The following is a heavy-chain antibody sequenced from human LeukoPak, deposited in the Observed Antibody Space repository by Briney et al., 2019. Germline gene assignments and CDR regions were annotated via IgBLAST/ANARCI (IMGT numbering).Heavy chain of an antibody. CDR3: ATLRDGYEFDY. CDR2: IYDSGST. CDR1: GGSISSNY. V-gene: IGHV4-59*01. Sequence: PSETLSLTCTVSGGSISSNYWSWIRQPPGKGLEWIGYIYDSGSTNYNPSLKSRVTISVDTSKNQFSLKLSSVTAADTAVYYCATLRDGYEFDYWGQGTLVTVPS. J-gene: IGHJ4*02. D-gene: IGHD5-24*01.